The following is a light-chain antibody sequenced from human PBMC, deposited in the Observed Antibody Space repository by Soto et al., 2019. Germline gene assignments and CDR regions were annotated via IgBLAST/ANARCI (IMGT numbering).Light chain of an antibody. CDR2: EDN. V-gene: IGLV6-57*04. CDR1: SGSIATNY. CDR3: QSYDSTNWV. J-gene: IGLJ3*02. Sequence: NFMLTQPHSVSASPGKTATISCTRSSGSIATNYVQWYQQRPGSAPATVIYEDNQRPSGVPHRFSGSIDSSSNTASLTISGLKTEDEADYYCQSYDSTNWVFGGGTKLTVL.